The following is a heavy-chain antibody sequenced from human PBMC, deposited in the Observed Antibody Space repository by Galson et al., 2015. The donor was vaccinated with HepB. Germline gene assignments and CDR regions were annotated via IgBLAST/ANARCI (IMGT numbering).Heavy chain of an antibody. CDR2: IRSSGTTM. Sequence: SLRLSCAVSGFIFSDYNMMWVRQAPSKGLDWVSYIRSSGTTMFYAESVKGRFTISRDNAENSLYLQMNSLRDEDAAVYYCVRGFWSGHSDVFDIWGQGTTVIVSS. D-gene: IGHD3-3*01. V-gene: IGHV3-48*02. CDR3: VRGFWSGHSDVFDI. CDR1: GFIFSDYN. J-gene: IGHJ3*02.